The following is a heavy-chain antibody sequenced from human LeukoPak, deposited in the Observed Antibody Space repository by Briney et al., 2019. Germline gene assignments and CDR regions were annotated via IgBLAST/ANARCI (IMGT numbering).Heavy chain of an antibody. D-gene: IGHD6-19*01. CDR1: GFTFDDYA. J-gene: IGHJ6*03. Sequence: GGSLRLSCAASGFTFDDYAMHWVRQAPGKGLEWVSGISWNSGSIGYADSVKGRFTISRDNAKNSLYLQMNSLRAEDTAVYYCAREGSDWNYYYYMDVWGKGTTVTISS. CDR3: AREGSDWNYYYYMDV. CDR2: ISWNSGSI. V-gene: IGHV3-9*01.